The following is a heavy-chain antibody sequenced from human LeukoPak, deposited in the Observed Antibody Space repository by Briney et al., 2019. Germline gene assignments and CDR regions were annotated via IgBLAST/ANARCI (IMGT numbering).Heavy chain of an antibody. D-gene: IGHD2-2*02. V-gene: IGHV1-69*05. CDR3: ASGGRPAAIISSVGHYYYYMDV. CDR1: GGTFSSYA. J-gene: IGHJ6*03. CDR2: IIPIFGTA. Sequence: GASVKVSCKASGGTFSSYAISWVRQAPGQGLEWMGGIIPIFGTANYAQKFQGRVTITTDESTSTAYMELSSLRSEDTAVYYCASGGRPAAIISSVGHYYYYMDVWGKGTTVTVSS.